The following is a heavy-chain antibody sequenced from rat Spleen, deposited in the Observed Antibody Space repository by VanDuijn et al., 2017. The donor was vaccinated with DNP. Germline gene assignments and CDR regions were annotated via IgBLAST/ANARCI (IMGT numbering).Heavy chain of an antibody. CDR3: ARGSGTYYWYFDF. D-gene: IGHD5-1*01. Sequence: EVQLVESGGDLVQPGRSLKLSCVASGFTFNKYWMTWIRQVPGKGLEWVAAITSSGGSTYYPDSVKGRFTISRDNAKNTIYLQMNSLRSEDTATYYCARGSGTYYWYFDFWGPGTMVTVSS. J-gene: IGHJ1*01. V-gene: IGHV5-31*01. CDR2: ITSSGGST. CDR1: GFTFNKYW.